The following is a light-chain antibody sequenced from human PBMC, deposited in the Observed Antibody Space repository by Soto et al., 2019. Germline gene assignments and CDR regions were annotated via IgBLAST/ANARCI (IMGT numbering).Light chain of an antibody. CDR2: EVV. V-gene: IGLV2-8*01. Sequence: QSALTQPPSASGSPGQSVTISCTGTKNDIGVYDFVSWYQHHPGKAPRLIIYEVVQRPSGVPDRFSGSKSGNTASLTVSGLPAADGAEYFCKSYAGSNTYVFGSGTKLTVL. CDR3: KSYAGSNTYV. CDR1: KNDIGVYDF. J-gene: IGLJ1*01.